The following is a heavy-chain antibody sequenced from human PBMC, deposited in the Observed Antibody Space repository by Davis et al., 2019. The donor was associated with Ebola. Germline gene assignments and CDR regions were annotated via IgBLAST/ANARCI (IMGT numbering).Heavy chain of an antibody. Sequence: PSETLSLTCTVSGGSISSGGYYWSWIRQHPGKGLEWIGYIYYSGSTYYNPSLKSRVTISVDTSKNQFSLKLSSVTAADTAVYYCAREGYGDTPDYWGQGTLVTVSS. CDR3: AREGYGDTPDY. V-gene: IGHV4-31*03. J-gene: IGHJ4*02. D-gene: IGHD4-17*01. CDR1: GGSISSGGYY. CDR2: IYYSGST.